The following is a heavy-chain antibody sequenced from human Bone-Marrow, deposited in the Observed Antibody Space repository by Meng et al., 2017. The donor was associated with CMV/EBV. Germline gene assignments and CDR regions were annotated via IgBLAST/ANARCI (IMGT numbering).Heavy chain of an antibody. Sequence: GEPLKISCAASGFSFRNCGMHWVRQAPGKGLEWVAFIGNDATNKYYADSVKGRFTISRDNSKNTLFLQLNSLRVEDTAVYYCANQADPKYSYYFDYWGQGTLVPVSS. J-gene: IGHJ4*02. CDR3: ANQADPKYSYYFDY. CDR1: GFSFRNCG. D-gene: IGHD2-21*01. CDR2: IGNDATNK. V-gene: IGHV3-30*02.